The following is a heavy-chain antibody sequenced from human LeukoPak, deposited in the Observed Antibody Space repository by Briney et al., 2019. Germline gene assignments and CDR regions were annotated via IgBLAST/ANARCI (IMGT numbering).Heavy chain of an antibody. J-gene: IGHJ4*02. Sequence: GASVKVSFKSSVCTFISYHIRWGRHAPGQGLEWMGRIIPIFGTANYAQKFQGRVTITADKSTSTAYMELSSLKSEDTDVYYCARDPAHYNDSSGYYPSSYSWGQGTLVTVSS. CDR1: VCTFISYH. V-gene: IGHV1-69*06. CDR2: IIPIFGTA. CDR3: ARDPAHYNDSSGYYPSSYS. D-gene: IGHD3-22*01.